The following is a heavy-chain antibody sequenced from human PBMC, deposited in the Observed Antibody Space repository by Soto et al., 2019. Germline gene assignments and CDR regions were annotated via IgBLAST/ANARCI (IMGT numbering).Heavy chain of an antibody. D-gene: IGHD5-18*01. V-gene: IGHV1-69*01. J-gene: IGHJ5*02. CDR1: GGTFSSYA. CDR2: IIPIFGTA. CDR3: AREGRRGYSHNRVSCFDP. Sequence: QVQLVQSGAEVKKPGSSVKVSCKASGGTFSSYAISWVRQAPGQGLEWMGGIIPIFGTANYAQKFQGRVTITADESTSTAYMELSSLRAEDTAVYYCAREGRRGYSHNRVSCFDPWGQGSLVTFSS.